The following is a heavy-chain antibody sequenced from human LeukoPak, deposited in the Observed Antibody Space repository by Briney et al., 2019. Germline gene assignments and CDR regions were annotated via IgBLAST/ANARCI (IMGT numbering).Heavy chain of an antibody. CDR1: GFTFSSYA. CDR3: GRLSGGFGSSGFGGSFDI. V-gene: IGHV3-20*04. CDR2: INWNGGST. D-gene: IGHD2-2*01. Sequence: GGSLRLSCAASGFTFSSYAMSWVRQAPGKGLEWVSGINWNGGSTGYADSVKGRFTISRDNAKKFLYLQMNSLRVEDTDWYYCGRLSGGFGSSGFGGSFDIWGQGTMVTVSP. J-gene: IGHJ3*02.